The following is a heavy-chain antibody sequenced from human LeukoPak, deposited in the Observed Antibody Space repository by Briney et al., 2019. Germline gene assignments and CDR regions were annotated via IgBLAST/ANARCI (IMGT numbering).Heavy chain of an antibody. CDR1: GFTFSSYS. J-gene: IGHJ5*02. D-gene: IGHD3-10*01. CDR2: ISSSSSYI. CDR3: ARAELWFGELSTIGFDP. Sequence: GGSLRLSCAASGFTFSSYSMNWVRQAPGKGLEWVSSISSSSSYIYYADSVKGRFTISRDNAKNSLYLQMNSLRAEDTAVYYCARAELWFGELSTIGFDPWGQGTLVTLSS. V-gene: IGHV3-21*01.